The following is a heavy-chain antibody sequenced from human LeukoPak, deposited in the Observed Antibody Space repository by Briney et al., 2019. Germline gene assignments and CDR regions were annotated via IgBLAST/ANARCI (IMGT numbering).Heavy chain of an antibody. CDR3: ARGVVDCSSTSCLYSWFDP. Sequence: GGSLRLSCVVSGIPFSDYYMNWIRQAPGKGLEWISYISSSGSTIYYADSVKGRLTISRDNAKNSLYLQMNRLGVEDTAVYDCARGVVDCSSTSCLYSWFDPWGQGTLVTVSS. CDR1: GIPFSDYY. V-gene: IGHV3-11*04. D-gene: IGHD2-2*01. CDR2: ISSSGSTI. J-gene: IGHJ5*02.